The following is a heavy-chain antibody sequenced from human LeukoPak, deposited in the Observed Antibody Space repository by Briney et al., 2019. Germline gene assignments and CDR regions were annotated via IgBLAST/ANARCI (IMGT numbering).Heavy chain of an antibody. CDR2: ISGSGVYT. J-gene: IGHJ4*02. Sequence: GGSLRLSCAASGFTFDSYGMNWVRQAPGKGLEWVSGISGSGVYTYYADSVKGRFTISRDNAKNSLYLQMNSLKVEDTAIYFCVRDQAGGFDDWGQGTLVTVSS. CDR3: VRDQAGGFDD. CDR1: GFTFDSYG. D-gene: IGHD3-16*01. V-gene: IGHV3-21*01.